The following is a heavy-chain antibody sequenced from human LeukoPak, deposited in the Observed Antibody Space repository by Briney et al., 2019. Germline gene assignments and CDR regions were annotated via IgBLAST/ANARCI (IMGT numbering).Heavy chain of an antibody. D-gene: IGHD2-15*01. CDR2: IYYSGST. J-gene: IGHJ4*02. CDR3: ARGAPVAGPYYFDY. Sequence: SETLSLTCTVSGGSISSYYWSWIRQPPGKGLEWIGYIYYSGSTNYSPSLKSRVTISVDTSKNQFSLKLSSVTAAGTAVYYCARGAPVAGPYYFDYWGQGALVTVSS. V-gene: IGHV4-59*01. CDR1: GGSISSYY.